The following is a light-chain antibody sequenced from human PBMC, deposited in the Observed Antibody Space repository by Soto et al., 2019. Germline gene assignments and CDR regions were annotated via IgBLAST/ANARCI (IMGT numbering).Light chain of an antibody. CDR2: STD. J-gene: IGLJ2*01. CDR3: VLYMGSGIWV. Sequence: QTVVTQEPWFSVSPGGTVTLTCGLSSASVSTSYYPSWYQQTPGQAPRTLIYSTDTRSSGVPDRFSGSILGNEAALTITGAQTDDESDYYCVLYMGSGIWVFGGGTKLTVL. V-gene: IGLV8-61*01. CDR1: SASVSTSYY.